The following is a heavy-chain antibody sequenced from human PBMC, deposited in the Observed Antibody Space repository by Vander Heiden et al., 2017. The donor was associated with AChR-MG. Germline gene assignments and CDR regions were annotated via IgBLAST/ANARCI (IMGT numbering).Heavy chain of an antibody. J-gene: IGHJ4*02. CDR2: VNASGNT. V-gene: IGHV4-4*07. CDR1: GDSTSSYS. D-gene: IGHD3-3*01. CDR3: ARAPADYDFWSGSQTAPLDY. Sequence: QVQLQESGPGLVKPSETLSLTCPVTGDSTSSYSRSWTRQSAGKGLDWIGRVNASGNTNYNPSLKSRVTMSLDTSKNQFSLKLRSVTAADTAVYYCARAPADYDFWSGSQTAPLDYWGQGTLVTVSS.